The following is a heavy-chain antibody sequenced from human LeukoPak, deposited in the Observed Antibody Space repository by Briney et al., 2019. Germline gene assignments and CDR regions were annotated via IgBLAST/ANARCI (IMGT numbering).Heavy chain of an antibody. Sequence: GGSLRLSCAASGFTFSKYWMSWIRQAPGKGLEWVSYITSSGTTIYYADSVKGRFTISRDNAKNSLYLHMNSLRAEDTAVYYCARTGTAPSGDTFDIWGQGTMVTVSS. CDR1: GFTFSKYW. CDR3: ARTGTAPSGDTFDI. V-gene: IGHV3-11*04. J-gene: IGHJ3*02. CDR2: ITSSGTTI. D-gene: IGHD1-7*01.